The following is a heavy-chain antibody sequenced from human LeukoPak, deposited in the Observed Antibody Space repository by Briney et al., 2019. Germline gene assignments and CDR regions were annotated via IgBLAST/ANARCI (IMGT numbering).Heavy chain of an antibody. Sequence: GGSLRLSCAASGFTFEEYAMHWVRQAPGKGLEWVSLISGNGLGTYYAGSVRGRFTISRDNSKNSLYLQMNSLRTEDTALYYCAKISYCGAQCYSGAFDYWGQGTLVTVSS. CDR3: AKISYCGAQCYSGAFDY. CDR2: ISGNGLGT. J-gene: IGHJ4*02. V-gene: IGHV3-43*02. CDR1: GFTFEEYA. D-gene: IGHD2-21*01.